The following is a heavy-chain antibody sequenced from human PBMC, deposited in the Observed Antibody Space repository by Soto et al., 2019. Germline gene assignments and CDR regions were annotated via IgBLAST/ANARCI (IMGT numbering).Heavy chain of an antibody. CDR3: ARGSSYPPNWYDP. D-gene: IGHD1-26*01. CDR2: IWYDGSNK. Sequence: GGSLRLSCAASGFTFSSYGMHWVRQAPGKGLEWVAVIWYDGSNKYYADSVKGRFTNSRDNSKNTLYLQMNSLRAEDTAVYYCARGSSYPPNWYDPWGQGTLVTVSS. CDR1: GFTFSSYG. V-gene: IGHV3-33*01. J-gene: IGHJ5*02.